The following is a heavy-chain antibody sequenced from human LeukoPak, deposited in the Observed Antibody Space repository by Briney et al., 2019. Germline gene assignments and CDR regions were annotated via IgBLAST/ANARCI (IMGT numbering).Heavy chain of an antibody. D-gene: IGHD6-25*01. J-gene: IGHJ4*02. V-gene: IGHV4-39*01. CDR1: GGSVSSSSYY. CDR3: ARRGSSGRSFDY. Sequence: PSETLSLTCTVSGGSVSSSSYYWGWIRQPPGKGLEWVGCIYNSGSTYYDPSLKSRVTISVDTSKNQVSLKVNSVTAADTAVYYCARRGSSGRSFDYWGQGTLVIVSS. CDR2: IYNSGST.